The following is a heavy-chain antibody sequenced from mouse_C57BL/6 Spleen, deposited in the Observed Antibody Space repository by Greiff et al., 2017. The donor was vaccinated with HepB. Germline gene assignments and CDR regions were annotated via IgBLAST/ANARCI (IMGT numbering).Heavy chain of an antibody. V-gene: IGHV1-15*01. CDR2: IDPETGGT. CDR3: TRKRTYDGYYCAMDY. J-gene: IGHJ4*01. Sequence: QLQQSGAELVRPGASVTLSCKASGYTFTDYEMHWVKQTPVHGLEWIGAIDPETGGTAYNQKFKGKAILTADKSSSTAYMELRSLTSEDSAVYYCTRKRTYDGYYCAMDYWGQGTSVTVSS. CDR1: GYTFTDYE. D-gene: IGHD2-3*01.